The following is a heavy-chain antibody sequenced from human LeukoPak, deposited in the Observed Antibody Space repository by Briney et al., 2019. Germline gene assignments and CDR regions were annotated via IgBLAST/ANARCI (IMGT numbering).Heavy chain of an antibody. D-gene: IGHD1-14*01. CDR3: ARGVPDDY. CDR2: ISRTSSDI. V-gene: IGHV3-21*01. CDR1: GFTFSHYS. J-gene: IGHJ4*02. Sequence: PGGSLRLSRAASGFTFSHYSMDWVRQAPGKGLEWVSSISRTSSDIYYADSVKGRFTISRDNAKNSLYLQMNSLRAEDTAVYYCARGVPDDYWGQGTLVTVSS.